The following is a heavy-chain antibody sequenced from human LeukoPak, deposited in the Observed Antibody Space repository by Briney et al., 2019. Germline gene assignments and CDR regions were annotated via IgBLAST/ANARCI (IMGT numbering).Heavy chain of an antibody. CDR2: IYYSGST. CDR3: AISIAAAGSPFDY. V-gene: IGHV4-59*01. CDR1: VGSISSYY. D-gene: IGHD6-13*01. Sequence: SETLSLTCTVSVGSISSYYWSWIRQPPGKGLEWIGYIYYSGSTNYNPSLKSRVTISVDTSKNQFSLKLSSVTAADTAVYYCAISIAAAGSPFDYWGQGTLVTASS. J-gene: IGHJ4*02.